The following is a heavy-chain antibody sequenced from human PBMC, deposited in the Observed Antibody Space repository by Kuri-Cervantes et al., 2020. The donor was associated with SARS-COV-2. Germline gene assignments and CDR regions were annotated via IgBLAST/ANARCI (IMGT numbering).Heavy chain of an antibody. CDR2: IYPGDSDT. J-gene: IGHJ3*02. Sequence: GGSLRLSCKGSGYSFTSYWIGWVRQMPGKGLEWMGIIYPGDSDTRYSPSFQGQVTISADKSISTAYLQWSSLKASDTAMYYCARPLYYYDSSGYPESVVAFDIWGQGTMVTVSS. CDR3: ARPLYYYDSSGYPESVVAFDI. CDR1: GYSFTSYW. D-gene: IGHD3-22*01. V-gene: IGHV5-51*01.